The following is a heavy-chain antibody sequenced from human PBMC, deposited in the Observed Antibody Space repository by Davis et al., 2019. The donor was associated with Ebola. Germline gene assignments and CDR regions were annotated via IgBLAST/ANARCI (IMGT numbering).Heavy chain of an antibody. D-gene: IGHD2-15*01. CDR1: GGSISSYY. CDR2: LSYSGST. J-gene: IGHJ5*02. V-gene: IGHV4-59*12. Sequence: MPSETLSLTCTVSGGSISSYYWSWIRQPPGKGLEWIGYLSYSGSTNYNPSLKSRVTISVDTSKNQFSLKLSSVTAADTAVYYCARGYSNWFDPWGQGTLVTVSS. CDR3: ARGYSNWFDP.